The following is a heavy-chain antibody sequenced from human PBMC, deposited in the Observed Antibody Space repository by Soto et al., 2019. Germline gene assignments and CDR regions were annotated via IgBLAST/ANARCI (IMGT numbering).Heavy chain of an antibody. Sequence: ASVKVSCKASGGTFSSYAISWVRQAPGQGLEWMGGIIPIFGTANYAQKFQGRVTITADESTSTAYMELSSLRSEDTAVYYCARENPDPITILGVVSRKSYYYGLDVWGQGTTVTVSS. CDR2: IIPIFGTA. J-gene: IGHJ6*02. V-gene: IGHV1-69*13. CDR1: GGTFSSYA. D-gene: IGHD3-3*01. CDR3: ARENPDPITILGVVSRKSYYYGLDV.